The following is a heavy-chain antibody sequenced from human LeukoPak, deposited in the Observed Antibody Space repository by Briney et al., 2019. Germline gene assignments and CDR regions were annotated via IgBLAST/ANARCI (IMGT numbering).Heavy chain of an antibody. CDR3: ASAVVVTATLDY. CDR2: INPIGDST. CDR1: GYTFTSYY. J-gene: IGHJ4*02. D-gene: IGHD2-21*02. V-gene: IGHV1-46*01. Sequence: ASVKVSCRASGYTFTSYYMHWVRQAPGQGLEWMGIINPIGDSTNYAQKFQGRVTMTRDTSTSTDYMELSSLRSEDTAVYYCASAVVVTATLDYWGQGTLVTVSS.